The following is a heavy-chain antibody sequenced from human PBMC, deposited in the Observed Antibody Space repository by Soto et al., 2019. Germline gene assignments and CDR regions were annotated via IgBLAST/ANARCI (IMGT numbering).Heavy chain of an antibody. CDR3: ARVGGFGATTIDY. CDR1: GGSISRGDYY. Sequence: PSETLSLTCTVSGGSISRGDYYWSWIRQPPGKGLEWIGYIYYSGSTYYNPSLKSRVTISVDTSKNQFSLKLSSVTAADTAVYYCARVGGFGATTIDYWGQGTLVTVS. J-gene: IGHJ4*02. V-gene: IGHV4-30-4*01. CDR2: IYYSGST. D-gene: IGHD3-10*01.